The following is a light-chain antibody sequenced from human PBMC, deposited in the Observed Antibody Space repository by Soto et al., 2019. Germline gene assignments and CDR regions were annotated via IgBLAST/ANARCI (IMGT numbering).Light chain of an antibody. CDR1: QSVSSN. Sequence: EIVMTQSPATLSVSPGERATLSCRASQSVSSNLAWYQQKPGQAPRLLIYGASTRATGIPARFSGSGSGTEFTLTISSLQSEDFAVYYCQQSPCTFGQGTKLEIK. J-gene: IGKJ2*02. CDR2: GAS. V-gene: IGKV3-15*01. CDR3: QQSPCT.